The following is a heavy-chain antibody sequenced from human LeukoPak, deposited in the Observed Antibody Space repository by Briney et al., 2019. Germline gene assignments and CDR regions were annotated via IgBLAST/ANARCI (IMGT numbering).Heavy chain of an antibody. J-gene: IGHJ6*03. CDR1: GYTFTSYG. Sequence: ASVKASCKASGYTFTSYGISWVRQAPGQGLEWMGWISAYNGNTNYAQKLQGRVTMTTDTSTSTAYMEPRSLRSDDTAVYYCARGPYCGGDCSNYYYYYMDVWGKGTTVTVSS. CDR3: ARGPYCGGDCSNYYYYYMDV. CDR2: ISAYNGNT. V-gene: IGHV1-18*01. D-gene: IGHD2-21*01.